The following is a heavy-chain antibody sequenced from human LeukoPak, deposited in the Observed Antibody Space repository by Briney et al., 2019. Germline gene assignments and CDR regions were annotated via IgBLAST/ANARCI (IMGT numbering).Heavy chain of an antibody. J-gene: IGHJ6*03. CDR3: ARGGTYGYYYYYYMDV. CDR2: IKHDGSER. CDR1: GFTFSSYG. V-gene: IGHV3-7*01. D-gene: IGHD2-15*01. Sequence: GGTLRLSCAASGFTFSSYGMSWVRQAPGKGLEWVANIKHDGSERYYVDSVEGRFTISRDNDNNSLFLQMNSLRAEDTAVYFCARGGTYGYYYYYYMDVWGKGTTVTVSS.